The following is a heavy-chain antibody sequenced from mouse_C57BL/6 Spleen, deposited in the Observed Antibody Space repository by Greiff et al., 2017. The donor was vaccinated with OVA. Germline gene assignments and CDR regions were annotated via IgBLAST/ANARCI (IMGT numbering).Heavy chain of an antibody. CDR3: ARNDPLRRYFDY. J-gene: IGHJ2*01. Sequence: QVQLKESGPGLVQPSQSLSITCTVSGFSLTSYGVHWVRQSPGKGLEWLGVIWSGGSTDYNAAFISRLSISKDNSKSPVFFKMNSLQADDSAIYYCARNDPLRRYFDYWGQGTTLTVSS. CDR1: GFSLTSYG. D-gene: IGHD2-12*01. V-gene: IGHV2-2*01. CDR2: IWSGGST.